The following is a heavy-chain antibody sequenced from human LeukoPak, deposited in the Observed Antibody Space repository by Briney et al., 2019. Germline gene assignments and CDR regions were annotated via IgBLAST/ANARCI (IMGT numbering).Heavy chain of an antibody. CDR1: GYTFSGYY. J-gene: IGHJ5*02. Sequence: SVKVSCKASGYTFSGYYIHWVRQAPGQGLEWMGGIIPIFGTTNYAQKFQGRVTITADASTSTAYMELSSLRSEDTAVYYCARGDRGLNWFDPWGQGTLVTVSS. D-gene: IGHD3-22*01. CDR3: ARGDRGLNWFDP. V-gene: IGHV1-69*13. CDR2: IIPIFGTT.